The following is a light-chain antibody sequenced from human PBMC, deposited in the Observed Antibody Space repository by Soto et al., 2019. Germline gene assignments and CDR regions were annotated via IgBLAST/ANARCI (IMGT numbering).Light chain of an antibody. J-gene: IGKJ4*01. V-gene: IGKV3-20*01. CDR1: QIISSSY. CDR2: GAS. CDR3: QHYGGSLLT. Sequence: EIVLTQSPGTPSLSPGERATLSCRTSQIISSSYFAWYQQKPGQAPRLLMYGASTRATGIPDRFSGSGSGTDFNLTISGLEPEDFAMYFCQHYGGSLLTFGGGTKVEIK.